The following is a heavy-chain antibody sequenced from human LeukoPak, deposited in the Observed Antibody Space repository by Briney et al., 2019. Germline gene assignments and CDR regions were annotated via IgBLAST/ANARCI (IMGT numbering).Heavy chain of an antibody. CDR1: GFTFSSYA. Sequence: GGSLRLSCAASGFTFSSYAMHWVRQAPGKGLEWVAVISYDGSSKYYADSVKGRFTISRDNSKNTLYLQMNSLRAEDTAVYYCARDPDGPLFDYWGQGTLVTVSS. CDR2: ISYDGSSK. CDR3: ARDPDGPLFDY. D-gene: IGHD1-14*01. V-gene: IGHV3-30-3*01. J-gene: IGHJ4*02.